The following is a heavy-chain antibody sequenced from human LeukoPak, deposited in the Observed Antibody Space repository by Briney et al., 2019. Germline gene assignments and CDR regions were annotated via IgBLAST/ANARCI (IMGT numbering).Heavy chain of an antibody. CDR3: AKDHVDTAMEDYYFDY. J-gene: IGHJ4*02. CDR2: ISGSGGST. D-gene: IGHD5-18*01. Sequence: GGSLRLSCAASGFTFSSYAMSWVRQAPGKGLEWGSAISGSGGSTYYADSVKGRFTISRDNSKNTLYLQMNSLRAEDTAVYYCAKDHVDTAMEDYYFDYWGQGTLVTVSS. V-gene: IGHV3-23*01. CDR1: GFTFSSYA.